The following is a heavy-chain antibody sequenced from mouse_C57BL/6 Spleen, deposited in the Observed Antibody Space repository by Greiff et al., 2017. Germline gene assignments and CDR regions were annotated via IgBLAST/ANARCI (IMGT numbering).Heavy chain of an antibody. V-gene: IGHV1-64*01. CDR1: GYTFTSYW. CDR3: ARVVRNYAMDY. Sequence: QVQLQQSGAELVKPGASVKLSCKASGYTFTSYWMHWVKQRPGQGLEWIGMIHPNSGSTNYNEKFKSKATLTVDKSSSTAYMQLSSLTSEDSAVYYCARVVRNYAMDYWGQGTSVTVSS. CDR2: IHPNSGST. J-gene: IGHJ4*01.